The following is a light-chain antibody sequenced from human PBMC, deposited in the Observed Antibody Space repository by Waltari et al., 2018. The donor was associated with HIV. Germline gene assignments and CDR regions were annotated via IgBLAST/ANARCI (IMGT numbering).Light chain of an antibody. CDR2: YAD. V-gene: IGLV1-36*01. CDR1: SSNLGNNA. Sequence: QSVLTQPPSVSEAPRQRVTISCSGSSSNLGNNAVNWYQQLPGKAPKLLIYYADLLPSGGSDRFSGSKSGTSASLAISGLQSEDEADYYCAAWDDSLNDLVFGGGTKLTVL. CDR3: AAWDDSLNDLV. J-gene: IGLJ2*01.